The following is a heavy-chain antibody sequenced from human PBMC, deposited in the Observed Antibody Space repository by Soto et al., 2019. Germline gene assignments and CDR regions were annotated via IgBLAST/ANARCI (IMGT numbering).Heavy chain of an antibody. D-gene: IGHD3-22*01. Sequence: EVQLLESGGGLVQPGGSLRLSCAASGFTFSSYAMSWVRQAPGKGLEWVSAISGSGGSTYYADSVKGRFTISRDNSKNKMYRAMDALRDDDTDVYDWAKDRRCWDSSGDYWGQGALVTVSS. CDR1: GFTFSSYA. J-gene: IGHJ4*02. CDR2: ISGSGGST. CDR3: AKDRRCWDSSGDY. V-gene: IGHV3-23*01.